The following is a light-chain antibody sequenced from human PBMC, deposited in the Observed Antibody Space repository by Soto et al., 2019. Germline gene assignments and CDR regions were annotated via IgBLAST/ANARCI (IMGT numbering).Light chain of an antibody. J-gene: IGKJ5*01. CDR3: QQYNSYSRIT. V-gene: IGKV1-5*03. Sequence: IQMTPSTYTLSASVGDRVTITFRASQNLNTWLAWYQQTPGTAPKLLIYKASVLASGVPSRFSGSGSGTEFTLTITSLQPDDFATYYCQQYNSYSRITFGQGTLLETK. CDR2: KAS. CDR1: QNLNTW.